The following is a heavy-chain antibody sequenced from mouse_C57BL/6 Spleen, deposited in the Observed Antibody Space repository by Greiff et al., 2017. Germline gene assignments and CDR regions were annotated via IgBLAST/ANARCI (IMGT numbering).Heavy chain of an antibody. CDR2: FYPGSGSI. Sequence: VQLQQSGAELVKPGASVKLSCKASGYTFTEYTIHWVKQRSGQGLEWIGWFYPGSGSIKYNEKFKSKATLTVDKPSSTAYMQISSLTSEDSAVYYCARDDVGSLYAMDYWGQGTSVTVSS. CDR3: ARDDVGSLYAMDY. V-gene: IGHV1-62-2*01. CDR1: GYTFTEYT. J-gene: IGHJ4*01.